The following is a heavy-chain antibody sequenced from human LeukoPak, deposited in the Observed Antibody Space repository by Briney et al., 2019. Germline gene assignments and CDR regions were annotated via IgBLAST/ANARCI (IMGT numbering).Heavy chain of an antibody. Sequence: PGGSLRLSCAASGFIFSSYGMHWVRQAPGKGLEWVAVMWYDGSNKYYADSVKGRFTISRDNSKTTLYLQMNSLRAEDTAVYYCARDLLYSSGWYVFDYWGQGTLVTVSS. D-gene: IGHD6-19*01. CDR2: MWYDGSNK. CDR3: ARDLLYSSGWYVFDY. V-gene: IGHV3-33*01. J-gene: IGHJ4*02. CDR1: GFIFSSYG.